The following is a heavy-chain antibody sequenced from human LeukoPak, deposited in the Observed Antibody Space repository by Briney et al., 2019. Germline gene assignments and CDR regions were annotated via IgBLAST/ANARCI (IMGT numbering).Heavy chain of an antibody. Sequence: GGSLRLSCTASGITFGDYAMSWVRQAPGKGLEWVGRIKSKTDGGTTDYAAPVKGRFTISRDDSKNTLYLQMNSLKTEDTAVYYCTTDDYGSFLDHWGQGTLVTVSS. CDR2: IKSKTDGGTT. CDR3: TTDDYGSFLDH. CDR1: GITFGDYA. D-gene: IGHD4-17*01. V-gene: IGHV3-15*01. J-gene: IGHJ4*02.